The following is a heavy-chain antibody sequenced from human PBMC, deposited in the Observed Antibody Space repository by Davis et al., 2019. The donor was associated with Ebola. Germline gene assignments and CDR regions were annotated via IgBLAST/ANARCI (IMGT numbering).Heavy chain of an antibody. J-gene: IGHJ4*02. Sequence: HSQTLSLTCAISGDSVSVNSGGWNWIRQSPSRGLEWLGRTYYMSKWYNDYAPSVVGRISINADTSKNHFSLQLNSVTPEDTAVYYCARRTTVTKDFDYWGQGTLVTVSS. CDR3: ARRTTVTKDFDY. V-gene: IGHV6-1*01. D-gene: IGHD4-17*01. CDR1: GDSVSVNSGG. CDR2: TYYMSKWYN.